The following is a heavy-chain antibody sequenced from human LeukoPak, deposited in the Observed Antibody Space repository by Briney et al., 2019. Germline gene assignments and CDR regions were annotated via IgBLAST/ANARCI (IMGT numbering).Heavy chain of an antibody. D-gene: IGHD1-26*01. J-gene: IGHJ4*02. CDR3: ARSVEGTSMSRFDY. Sequence: SETLSLTCTVSGGSISSSSYYWGWIRQPPGKGLEWIGSIYYSGSTYYNPSLKSRVTISVDTSKKQFSLKLSSVTAADTAVYYCARSVEGTSMSRFDYWGQGTLVTVSS. V-gene: IGHV4-39*01. CDR2: IYYSGST. CDR1: GGSISSSSYY.